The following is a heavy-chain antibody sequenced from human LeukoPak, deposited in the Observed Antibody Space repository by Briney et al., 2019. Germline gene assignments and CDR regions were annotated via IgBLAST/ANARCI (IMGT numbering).Heavy chain of an antibody. CDR2: IIPILGIA. D-gene: IGHD4-17*01. J-gene: IGHJ4*02. CDR3: ARELDYGDYRVPFDY. V-gene: IGHV1-69*04. CDR1: GGTFSSYA. Sequence: SVKVSCKASGGTFSSYAIGWVRQAPGQGLEWMGRIIPILGIANYAQKFQGRVTITADKSTSTAYMELSSLRSEDTAVYYCARELDYGDYRVPFDYWGQGTLVTVSS.